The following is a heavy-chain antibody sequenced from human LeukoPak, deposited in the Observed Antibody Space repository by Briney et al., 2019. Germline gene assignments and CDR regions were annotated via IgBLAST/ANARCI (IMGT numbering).Heavy chain of an antibody. Sequence: AGGSLRVFCAASGFTFSSYWMHWVCQAPGKGLVWVSRINTDGSSTSYADSVKGRFTISRDNAKNTLYLQMNSLRAEDTAVYYCARERDKWSGYYNFDYWGQGTLVTVSS. J-gene: IGHJ4*02. CDR2: INTDGSST. D-gene: IGHD3-3*01. CDR3: ARERDKWSGYYNFDY. CDR1: GFTFSSYW. V-gene: IGHV3-74*01.